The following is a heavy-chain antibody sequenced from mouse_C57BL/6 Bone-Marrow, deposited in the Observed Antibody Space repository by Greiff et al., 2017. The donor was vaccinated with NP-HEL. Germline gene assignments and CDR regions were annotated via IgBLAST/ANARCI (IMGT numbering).Heavy chain of an antibody. J-gene: IGHJ3*01. CDR3: TAHYDGGFAY. Sequence: EVKLQESGGGLVQPGGSMKLSCVASGFTFSNYWMNWVRQSPEKGLEWVAQIRLKSDNYATHYAESVKGRFTISRDDSKSSVYLQMNNLRAEDTGIYYCTAHYDGGFAYWGQGTLVTVSA. V-gene: IGHV6-3*01. CDR1: GFTFSNYW. D-gene: IGHD1-2*01. CDR2: IRLKSDNYAT.